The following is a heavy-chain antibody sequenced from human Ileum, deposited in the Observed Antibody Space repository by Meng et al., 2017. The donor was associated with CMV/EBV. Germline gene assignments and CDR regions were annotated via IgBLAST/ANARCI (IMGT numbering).Heavy chain of an antibody. V-gene: IGHV3-74*01. Sequence: AFEFTVSSHWMHWVRQLPGKGLVWVARLNSDGRTPTYADSVKGRFTISRDNAKNTLYLQMNSLRVEDTAVYYCARGPSGGHYYVGDYWGRGTLVTVSS. D-gene: IGHD1-26*01. CDR3: ARGPSGGHYYVGDY. CDR2: LNSDGRTP. J-gene: IGHJ4*02. CDR1: EFTVSSHW.